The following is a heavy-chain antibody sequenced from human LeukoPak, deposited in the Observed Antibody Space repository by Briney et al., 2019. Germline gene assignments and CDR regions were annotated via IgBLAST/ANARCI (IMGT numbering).Heavy chain of an antibody. J-gene: IGHJ6*03. CDR1: GFTFSDYG. Sequence: GGSLRLSCAASGFTFSDYGMSWVRQSPGKGLEWVSSFGGRGGSTCYADSVKGRFTISRDNSKNTLYLQMNSLRAEDTAVYYCAKQGRDWLRDYYYYMDVWGKGTTVTISS. D-gene: IGHD3-9*01. CDR2: FGGRGGST. CDR3: AKQGRDWLRDYYYYMDV. V-gene: IGHV3-23*01.